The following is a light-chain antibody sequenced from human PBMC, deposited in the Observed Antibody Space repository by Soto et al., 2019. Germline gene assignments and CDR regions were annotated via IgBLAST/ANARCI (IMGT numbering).Light chain of an antibody. J-gene: IGKJ4*01. CDR3: QQRDNWPLT. Sequence: EIVLTQSPANLSLSPGERATLSCRASQSVSSYLVWYQQKPGQAPRLLIYDASNRATGIPARFSGSGSGTDFTLTISSLEPEEFAVYYCQQRDNWPLTFGGGTRVEI. V-gene: IGKV3-11*01. CDR1: QSVSSY. CDR2: DAS.